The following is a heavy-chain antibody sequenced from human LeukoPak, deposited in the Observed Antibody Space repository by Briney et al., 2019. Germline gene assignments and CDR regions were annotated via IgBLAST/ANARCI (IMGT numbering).Heavy chain of an antibody. D-gene: IGHD1-14*01. V-gene: IGHV3-23*01. J-gene: IGHJ4*02. CDR1: GFTFSSYA. CDR2: ISGSGGST. CDR3: AKDKPIDY. Sequence: GGSLRLSCAASGFTFSSYAMSWVRQAPGKGLEWVSAISGSGGSTYYADSVKGRFTISRDNSKNTVFLQMNTLRTEDTAVYFCAKDKPIDYWGQGTLVTVSS.